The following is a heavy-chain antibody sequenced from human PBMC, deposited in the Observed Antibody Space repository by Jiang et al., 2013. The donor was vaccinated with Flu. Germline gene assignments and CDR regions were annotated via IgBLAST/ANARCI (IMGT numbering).Heavy chain of an antibody. Sequence: GAEVKKPGESLRISCKGSGYSFTSYWISWVRQMPGKGLEWMGRIDPSDSYTNYSPSFQGHVTISADKSISTAYLQWSSLKASDTAMYYCARERGYCSGGSCDLGNNWFDPWGQGTLVTVSS. V-gene: IGHV5-10-1*01. J-gene: IGHJ5*02. D-gene: IGHD2-15*01. CDR1: GYSFTSYW. CDR2: IDPSDSYT. CDR3: ARERGYCSGGSCDLGNNWFDP.